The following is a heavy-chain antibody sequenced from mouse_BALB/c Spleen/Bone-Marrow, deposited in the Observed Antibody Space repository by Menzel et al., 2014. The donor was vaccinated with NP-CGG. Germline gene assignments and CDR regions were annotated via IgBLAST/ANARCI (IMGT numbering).Heavy chain of an antibody. D-gene: IGHD2-3*01. CDR3: ARSHGYYPYWYFDV. CDR2: IDPSDSET. V-gene: IGHV1-69*02. CDR1: GYTFTSYW. Sequence: QVQLQQSGAELVKPGAPVKLSCKASGYTFTSYWMNWVKQRPGRGLERIGRIDPSDSETHYNQKLKDKATLTVDKSSSTAYIQLSSLTSEDSAVYYCARSHGYYPYWYFDVWGEGTTVTVSS. J-gene: IGHJ1*01.